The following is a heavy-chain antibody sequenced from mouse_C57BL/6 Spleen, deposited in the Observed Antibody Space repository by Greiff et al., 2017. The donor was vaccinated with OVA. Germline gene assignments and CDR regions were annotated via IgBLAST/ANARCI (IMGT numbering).Heavy chain of an antibody. CDR3: TTGGNPFAY. V-gene: IGHV14-4*01. CDR1: GFNIKDDY. CDR2: IDPENGYT. J-gene: IGHJ3*01. Sequence: EVMLVESGAELVRPGASVKLSCTASGFNIKDDYMHWVKQRPEQGLEWIGWIDPENGYTEYASKFQGKATITADTSSNTAYLQLSSLTSEDTAVYYCTTGGNPFAYWGQGTLVTVSA. D-gene: IGHD2-1*01.